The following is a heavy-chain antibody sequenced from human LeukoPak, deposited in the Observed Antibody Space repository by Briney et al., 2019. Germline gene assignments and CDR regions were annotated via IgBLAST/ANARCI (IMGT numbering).Heavy chain of an antibody. V-gene: IGHV3-7*01. Sequence: GGSLRLSCAASGFTFSSYWMSWVRQAPGKGLEWVANIKQDGSEKHYVDSVKGRFTISRDNAKNSLYLQMNSLRAEDTAVYYCARDPPQASTIFGVVPHWFDPWGQGTLVTVSS. D-gene: IGHD3-3*01. CDR1: GFTFSSYW. J-gene: IGHJ5*02. CDR3: ARDPPQASTIFGVVPHWFDP. CDR2: IKQDGSEK.